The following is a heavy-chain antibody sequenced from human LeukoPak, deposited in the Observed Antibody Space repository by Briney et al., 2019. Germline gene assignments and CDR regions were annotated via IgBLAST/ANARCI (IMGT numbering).Heavy chain of an antibody. V-gene: IGHV4-59*01. J-gene: IGHJ3*01. CDR1: GGSISSYY. D-gene: IGHD3/OR15-3a*01. CDR2: IYYSGST. CDR3: AREFPPEFVGWTHAFDF. Sequence: SETLSLTCTVSGGSISSYYWSWIRQPPGKGLEWIGYIYYSGSTNYNPSLKSRVTISVDTSKNQFSLKLSSVTAADTAVYYCAREFPPEFVGWTHAFDFWGQGTMVTVSS.